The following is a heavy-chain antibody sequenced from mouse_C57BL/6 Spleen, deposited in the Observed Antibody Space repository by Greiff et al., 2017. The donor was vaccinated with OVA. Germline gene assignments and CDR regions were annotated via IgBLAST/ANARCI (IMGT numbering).Heavy chain of an antibody. Sequence: QVQLQQPGAELVMPGASVKLSCKASGYTFTSYWMHWVKQRPGQGLEWIGEIDPSDSYTNYNQKFKGKSTLTVDKSSSTDYMQLSGLTSEDSAVDDCAGGVAMVTAEGAMDYWGQGTLVTVSS. CDR3: AGGVAMVTAEGAMDY. D-gene: IGHD2-2*01. J-gene: IGHJ4*01. CDR2: IDPSDSYT. V-gene: IGHV1-69*01. CDR1: GYTFTSYW.